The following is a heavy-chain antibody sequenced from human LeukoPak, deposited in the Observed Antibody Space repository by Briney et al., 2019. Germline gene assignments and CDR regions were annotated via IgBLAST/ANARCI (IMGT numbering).Heavy chain of an antibody. D-gene: IGHD4-17*01. CDR3: AKPQTRPTDYFDY. Sequence: GRSLRLSCAASGFTFSSYGMHWVRQAPGKGLEWVAVISYDGCNKYYADSVKGRFTISRDNSKNTLYLQMNSLRAEDTAVYYCAKPQTRPTDYFDYWGQGTLVTVSS. J-gene: IGHJ4*02. V-gene: IGHV3-30*18. CDR2: ISYDGCNK. CDR1: GFTFSSYG.